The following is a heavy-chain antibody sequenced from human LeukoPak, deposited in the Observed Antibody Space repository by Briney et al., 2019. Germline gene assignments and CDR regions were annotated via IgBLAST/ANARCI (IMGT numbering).Heavy chain of an antibody. V-gene: IGHV3-64D*06. CDR2: ISSNGGST. J-gene: IGHJ4*02. CDR3: VKGRDGHNLNVDY. D-gene: IGHD5-24*01. Sequence: GGSLRLSCSASGFTFSSSAMHWVRQAPGKGLEYVSAISSNGGSTYYADSVKGRFTISRDNSKNTLYLQMSSLRAEDTAVYHCVKGRDGHNLNVDYWGQGTLVTVSS. CDR1: GFTFSSSA.